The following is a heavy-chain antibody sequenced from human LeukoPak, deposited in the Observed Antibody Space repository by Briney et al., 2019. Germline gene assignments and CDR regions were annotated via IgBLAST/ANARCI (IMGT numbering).Heavy chain of an antibody. V-gene: IGHV1-69*13. D-gene: IGHD2-2*01. J-gene: IGHJ4*02. CDR3: ARGYCSSTSCYGSKPLDY. CDR1: GGTFSSYA. CDR2: IIPIFGTA. Sequence: SVKVSCKASGGTFSSYAISWVRQAPGQGLEWMGGIIPIFGTANYAQKFQGRVTITADESTSTAYMELSSLRSEDTAVYYCARGYCSSTSCYGSKPLDYWGQGTLVTVSS.